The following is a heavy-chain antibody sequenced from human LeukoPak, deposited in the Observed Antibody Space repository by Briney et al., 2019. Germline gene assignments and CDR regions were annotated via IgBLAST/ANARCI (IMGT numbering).Heavy chain of an antibody. V-gene: IGHV4-59*08. CDR2: IYYSGST. Sequence: PSETLSLTCTVSGGSISSYYWSWIRQPPGKGLEWIGYIYYSGSTNYNPSLKSRVTISVDTSKNQFSLKLSSVTAADTAVYYCARLRDDSSGYYSYYFDYWGQGTLVTVSS. CDR1: GGSISSYY. CDR3: ARLRDDSSGYYSYYFDY. D-gene: IGHD3-22*01. J-gene: IGHJ4*02.